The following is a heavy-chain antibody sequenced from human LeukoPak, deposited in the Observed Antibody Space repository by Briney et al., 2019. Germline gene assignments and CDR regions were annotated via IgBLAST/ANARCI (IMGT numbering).Heavy chain of an antibody. J-gene: IGHJ4*02. D-gene: IGHD4-23*01. Sequence: GASVKVSCKASGYTFTSYDINWVRQATGQGLEWMGWMNPNSGSTGFAQKFQGRVTITRNTSISTAYMELSSLRSEDTAVYYCARVLYGGTSPLNYWGQGTLVTVSS. V-gene: IGHV1-8*03. CDR1: GYTFTSYD. CDR2: MNPNSGST. CDR3: ARVLYGGTSPLNY.